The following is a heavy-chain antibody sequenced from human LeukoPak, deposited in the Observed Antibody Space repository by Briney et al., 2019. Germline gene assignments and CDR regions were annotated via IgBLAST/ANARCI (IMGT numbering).Heavy chain of an antibody. Sequence: PGGSLRLSCAASGFTFSSYGMHWVRQAPGKGLEWVAVIWYDGSNKYYADSVKGRFTTSRDNSKNTLYLQMNSLRAEDTAVYYCAKASPSPGYYFDYWGQGTLVTVSS. D-gene: IGHD1-14*01. J-gene: IGHJ4*02. CDR1: GFTFSSYG. CDR2: IWYDGSNK. V-gene: IGHV3-33*06. CDR3: AKASPSPGYYFDY.